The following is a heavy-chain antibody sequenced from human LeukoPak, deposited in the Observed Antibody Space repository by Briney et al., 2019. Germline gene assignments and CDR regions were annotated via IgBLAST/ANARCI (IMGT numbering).Heavy chain of an antibody. Sequence: SETLSLTCTVSGGSISSYYWSWIRQPPGKGLEWIGYIYYSGSTNYNPSLKSRVTISVDTSKSQFSLKPSSVTAADTAVYYCARRSDGYNLWGQGTLVTVSS. V-gene: IGHV4-59*01. CDR1: GGSISSYY. J-gene: IGHJ5*02. CDR2: IYYSGST. CDR3: ARRSDGYNL. D-gene: IGHD5-24*01.